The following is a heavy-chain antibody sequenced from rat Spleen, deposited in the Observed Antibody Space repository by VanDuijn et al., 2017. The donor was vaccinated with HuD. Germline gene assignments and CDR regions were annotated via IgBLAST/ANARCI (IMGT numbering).Heavy chain of an antibody. D-gene: IGHD1-1*01. CDR1: GFTFSNYD. CDR2: IIYDGSRT. V-gene: IGHV5S10*01. Sequence: EVQLVESGGGLVQPGRSLKLSCAASGFTFSNYDMAWVRQPPTKGLEWVATIIYDGSRTYYRDSVEGRFTISRDNAKNTLYLQMDSLRSEDTATYHCASHRHYSVYVMDAWGQGASVTVSS. J-gene: IGHJ4*01. CDR3: ASHRHYSVYVMDA.